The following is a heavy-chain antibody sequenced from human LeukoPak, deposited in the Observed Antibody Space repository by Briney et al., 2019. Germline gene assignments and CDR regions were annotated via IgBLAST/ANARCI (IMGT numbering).Heavy chain of an antibody. J-gene: IGHJ6*04. CDR1: GGSFSGYY. Sequence: SETLSLTCAVYGGSFSGYYWSWIRQPPGKGLEWIGEINHSGSTNYNPSLKSRVTISVDKSKNQFSLKLSSVTAADTAVYYCARGGGHYYYYGMDVWGKGTTVTVSS. CDR3: ARGGGHYYYYGMDV. D-gene: IGHD3-10*01. CDR2: INHSGST. V-gene: IGHV4-34*01.